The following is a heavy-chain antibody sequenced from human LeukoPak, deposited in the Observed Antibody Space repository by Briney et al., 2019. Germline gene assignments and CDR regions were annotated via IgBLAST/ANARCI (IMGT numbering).Heavy chain of an antibody. CDR2: MHYRGTT. CDR3: ARREEEDGYNAKTFDF. Sequence: SETLSLTCTVSGVSISSSNNFWGWIRQPPGKGLEWIGSMHYRGTTYYIPSLKSRVTISVDTSKNQFSLKLSSVTAADTAVYYYARREEEDGYNAKTFDFWGQGTLVTVSS. D-gene: IGHD5-24*01. J-gene: IGHJ4*02. V-gene: IGHV4-39*01. CDR1: GVSISSSNNF.